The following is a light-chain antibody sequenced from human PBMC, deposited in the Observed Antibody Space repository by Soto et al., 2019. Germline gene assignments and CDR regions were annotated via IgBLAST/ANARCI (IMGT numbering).Light chain of an antibody. CDR3: QQYSGYSGVT. J-gene: IGKJ4*01. CDR1: QSISSW. CDR2: QAS. V-gene: IGKV1-5*03. Sequence: DIQMTQSPSTVSASVGDRVTITCRASQSISSWLAWYQQKPGKAPKILIYQASNLESGVPSRFSGSGSGTEFTLTISSLQPDDFVTYYCQQYSGYSGVTFGGGTKVEI.